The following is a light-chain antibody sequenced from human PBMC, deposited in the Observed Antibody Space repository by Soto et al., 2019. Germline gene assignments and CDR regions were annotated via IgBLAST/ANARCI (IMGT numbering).Light chain of an antibody. CDR2: NSS. Sequence: EIMLTQSPGTLSLSPGERATLSCRASETVRNNYLAWYQQKPGQAPRLLIYNSSTRPAGIPDRFSGSGSGTDFTLTISRLEPEDFALYFCQQYRDLPQTFGQGTRVEIK. V-gene: IGKV3-20*01. CDR1: ETVRNNY. J-gene: IGKJ1*01. CDR3: QQYRDLPQT.